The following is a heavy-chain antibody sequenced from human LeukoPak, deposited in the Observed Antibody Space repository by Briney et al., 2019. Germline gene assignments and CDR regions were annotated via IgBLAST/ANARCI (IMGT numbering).Heavy chain of an antibody. D-gene: IGHD3-10*01. J-gene: IGHJ4*02. CDR2: ISSSSRTI. V-gene: IGHV3-48*01. CDR1: GFTFSSYS. Sequence: PGGSLRLSCAASGFTFSSYSMNWVRQAPGKGLEWVSYISSSSRTIYYADSVKGRFTISRDNAKNSLYLQMNSLRAEDTAVHYCARGMTMVQGVTHYFDYWGQGTLVTVSS. CDR3: ARGMTMVQGVTHYFDY.